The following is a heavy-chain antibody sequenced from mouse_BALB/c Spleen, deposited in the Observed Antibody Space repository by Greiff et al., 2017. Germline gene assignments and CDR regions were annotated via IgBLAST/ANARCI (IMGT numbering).Heavy chain of an antibody. CDR1: GFTFSSYT. CDR2: ISNGGGST. V-gene: IGHV5-12-2*01. Sequence: DVKLVESGGGLVQPGGSLKLSCAASGFTFSSYTMSWVRQTPEKRLEWVAYISNGGGSTYYPDTVKGRFTISRDNAKNTLYLQMSSLKSEDTAMYYCARPYDYAMDYWGQGTSVTVSS. J-gene: IGHJ4*01. CDR3: ARPYDYAMDY. D-gene: IGHD2-12*01.